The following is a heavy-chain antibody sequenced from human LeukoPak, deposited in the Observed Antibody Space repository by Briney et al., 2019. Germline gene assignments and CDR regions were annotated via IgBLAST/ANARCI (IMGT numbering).Heavy chain of an antibody. V-gene: IGHV1-8*02. Sequence: ASVKVSCKASGGTFSSYAINWVRQATGQGLEWMGWMNPNSGNTGYAQKFQGRVTMTRNTSISTAYMELSSLRSEDTAVYYCASSSSYHYYYYMDVWGKGTTVTVSS. D-gene: IGHD6-6*01. CDR1: GGTFSSYA. CDR3: ASSSSYHYYYYMDV. CDR2: MNPNSGNT. J-gene: IGHJ6*03.